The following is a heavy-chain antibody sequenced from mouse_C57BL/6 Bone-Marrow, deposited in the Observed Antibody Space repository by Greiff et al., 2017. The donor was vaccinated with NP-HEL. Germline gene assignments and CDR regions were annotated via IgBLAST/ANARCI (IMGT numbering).Heavy chain of an antibody. D-gene: IGHD1-1*01. CDR3: ATETPYYYGSSYWYFDV. CDR2: INYDGSST. CDR1: GFTFSDYY. V-gene: IGHV5-16*01. J-gene: IGHJ1*03. Sequence: EVQLVESEGGLVQPGSSMKLSCTASGFTFSDYYMAWVRQVPEKGLEWVANINYDGSSTYYLDSLKSRFIISGDNAKNILYLQMSSLKSEDTATYYCATETPYYYGSSYWYFDVWGTGTTVTVSS.